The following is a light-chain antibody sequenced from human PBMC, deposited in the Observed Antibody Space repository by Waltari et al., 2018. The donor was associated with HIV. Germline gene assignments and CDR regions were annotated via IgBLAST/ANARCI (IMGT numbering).Light chain of an antibody. J-gene: IGLJ3*02. CDR1: NIGSKS. CDR2: DDS. Sequence: SYVLTQPPSVSVAPGQTARITCGGNNIGSKSVHWYQQKPGQAPVLVVYDDSDRPSGIPEGFSGSNSGNTATLTISRVEAGDEADYYCQVWDSSSDPWVFGGGTKLTVL. CDR3: QVWDSSSDPWV. V-gene: IGLV3-21*02.